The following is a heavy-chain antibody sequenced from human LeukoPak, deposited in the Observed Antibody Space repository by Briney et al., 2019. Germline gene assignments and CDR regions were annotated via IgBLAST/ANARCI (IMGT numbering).Heavy chain of an antibody. CDR3: ASRGYSRPFDY. CDR1: GGSFSGYY. J-gene: IGHJ4*02. D-gene: IGHD6-13*01. V-gene: IGHV4-34*01. Sequence: SETLSLTCAVYGGSFSGYYWRWLRQPPGKGLEWIGEINHSGSTNYNPSLKSRVTISVDTSKNQFSLKLSSVTAADTAVYYCASRGYSRPFDYWGQGTLVTVSS. CDR2: INHSGST.